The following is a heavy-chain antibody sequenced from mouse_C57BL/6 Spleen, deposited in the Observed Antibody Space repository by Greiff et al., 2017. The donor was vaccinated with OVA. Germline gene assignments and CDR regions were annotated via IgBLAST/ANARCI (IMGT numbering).Heavy chain of an antibody. CDR1: GYAFSSSW. CDR2: IYPGDGDT. CDR3: ARSESPFYYFDY. Sequence: VQLQQSGPELVKPGASVKISCKASGYAFSSSWMNWVKQRPGKGLEWIGRIYPGDGDTNYNGKFKGKATLTADKSSSTAYMQLSSLTSEDSAVYFCARSESPFYYFDYWGQGTTLTVSS. J-gene: IGHJ2*01. V-gene: IGHV1-82*01.